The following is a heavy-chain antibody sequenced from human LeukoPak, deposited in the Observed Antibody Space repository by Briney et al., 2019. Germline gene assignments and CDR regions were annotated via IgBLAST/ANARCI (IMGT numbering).Heavy chain of an antibody. J-gene: IGHJ2*01. CDR1: GFTFSSYA. CDR2: ISSNGGST. V-gene: IGHV3-64*01. D-gene: IGHD4-17*01. CDR3: ARESLDYGDYGWYFDL. Sequence: GGSLRLSCAASGFTFSSYAMHWVRKAPGKGLEYVSAISSNGGSTYYANSVKGRFTISRDNSKNTLYLQMGSRRAEAMAVYYCARESLDYGDYGWYFDLWGRGTLVTVSS.